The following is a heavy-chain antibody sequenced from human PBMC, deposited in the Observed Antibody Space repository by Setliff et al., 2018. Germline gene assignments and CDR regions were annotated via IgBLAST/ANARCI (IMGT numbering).Heavy chain of an antibody. CDR2: IIPIFGTA. CDR3: ARRWDFGYFDY. D-gene: IGHD1-26*01. J-gene: IGHJ4*02. V-gene: IGHV1-69*05. Sequence: EASVKVSCKASGGTFSSYAIRWVRHAPGQGLEWMGGIIPIFGTANYAQKFQSRVTITTDESTSTAYMELSSLRSEDTAVYYCARRWDFGYFDYWGQGTLVTVSS. CDR1: GGTFSSYA.